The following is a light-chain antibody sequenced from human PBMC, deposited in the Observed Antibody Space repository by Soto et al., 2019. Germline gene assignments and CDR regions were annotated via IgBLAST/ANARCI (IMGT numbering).Light chain of an antibody. CDR1: RSNIGSAI. Sequence: QSVLTQPPSLSGTPGQTVTISCIGSRSNIGSAIVHWYQQLPGTAPKHLIYMNSQRPSGVPDRFSGSKSGTSASLGITGLRPDDEADYYCVAWDDNLGARLFGGGTKLTVL. CDR2: MNS. V-gene: IGLV1-47*01. J-gene: IGLJ3*02. CDR3: VAWDDNLGARL.